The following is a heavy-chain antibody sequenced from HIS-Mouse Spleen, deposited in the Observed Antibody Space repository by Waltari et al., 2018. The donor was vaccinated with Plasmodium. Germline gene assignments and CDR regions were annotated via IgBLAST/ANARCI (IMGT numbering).Heavy chain of an antibody. J-gene: IGHJ3*02. V-gene: IGHV3-53*01. Sequence: EVQLVESGGGLIQPGGSLRLSCSASGFTVSSHSMRWVRQAPGKGLEWVSVIDSGGSTYYADSVKGRFTISRDNSKNTLYLQMNSLRAEDTAVYYCASKTTVTNHAFDIWGQGTMVTVSS. CDR2: IDSGGST. CDR1: GFTVSSHS. CDR3: ASKTTVTNHAFDI. D-gene: IGHD4-17*01.